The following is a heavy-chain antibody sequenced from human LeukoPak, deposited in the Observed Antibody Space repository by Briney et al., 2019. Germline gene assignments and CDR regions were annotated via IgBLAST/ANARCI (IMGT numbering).Heavy chain of an antibody. CDR2: INPNSGGT. CDR3: ARPQYSSSWFHDAFDI. CDR1: GSTFTGYY. D-gene: IGHD6-13*01. Sequence: ASVKVSCKASGSTFTGYYMHWVRQAPGQGLEWMGWINPNSGGTNYAQKFQGRVTMTRDTSISTAYMELSRLRSDDTAVYYCARPQYSSSWFHDAFDIWGQGTMVTVSS. V-gene: IGHV1-2*02. J-gene: IGHJ3*02.